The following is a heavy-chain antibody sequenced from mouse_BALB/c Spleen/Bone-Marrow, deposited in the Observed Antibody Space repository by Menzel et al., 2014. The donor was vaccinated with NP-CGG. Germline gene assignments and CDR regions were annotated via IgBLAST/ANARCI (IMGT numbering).Heavy chain of an antibody. Sequence: DVQLQESGGGLVQPGGSLKLSCAASGFDFXRYWMSWVRQAPGKGLQWIGEINPESNTINYTPSLKDKFIISRDNAKNTLYLQMSKVRSEDTALYCCARLGYYGWFAYWGQGTLVTVSA. CDR2: INPESNTI. CDR1: GFDFXRYW. CDR3: ARLGYYGWFAY. D-gene: IGHD2-3*01. V-gene: IGHV4-1*02. J-gene: IGHJ3*01.